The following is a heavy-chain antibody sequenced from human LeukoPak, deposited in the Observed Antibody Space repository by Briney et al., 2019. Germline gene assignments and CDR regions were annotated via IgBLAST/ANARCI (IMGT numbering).Heavy chain of an antibody. D-gene: IGHD3-22*01. Sequence: PEASVKVSCKASGGTFSSYAISWVRQAPGQGLEWMGRIIPILGIANYAQKFQGRVTITADKSTSTAYMELSSLRSEDTAVYYCARDGRRGETNDAYYYDSSGYRRKAFDIWGQGTMVTVSS. CDR3: ARDGRRGETNDAYYYDSSGYRRKAFDI. J-gene: IGHJ3*02. CDR1: GGTFSSYA. CDR2: IIPILGIA. V-gene: IGHV1-69*04.